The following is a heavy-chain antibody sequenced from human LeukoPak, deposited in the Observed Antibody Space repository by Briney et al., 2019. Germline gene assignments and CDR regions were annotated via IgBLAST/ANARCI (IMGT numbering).Heavy chain of an antibody. V-gene: IGHV1-2*02. Sequence: AAVKVSCKASGYTFTGYYMHWVRQAPGQGLEWMGWINPNSGGTNYAQKFEGRVTMTRDTSISTAYMKLSRLRSDDTAVYYCATGGGSSGWFDYWGQGTLVTVSS. CDR1: GYTFTGYY. D-gene: IGHD6-19*01. J-gene: IGHJ4*02. CDR3: ATGGGSSGWFDY. CDR2: INPNSGGT.